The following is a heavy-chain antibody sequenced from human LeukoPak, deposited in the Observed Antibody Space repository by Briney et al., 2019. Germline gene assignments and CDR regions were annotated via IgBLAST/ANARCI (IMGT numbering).Heavy chain of an antibody. CDR1: GYTFTGSY. CDR2: INPNSGGT. D-gene: IGHD3-9*01. V-gene: IGHV1-2*02. CDR3: ARGERTYDILTGSLVDY. Sequence: GASVKVSCKASGYTFTGSYMHWVRQAPGQGLEWMGWINPNSGGTNYAQKFQGRVTMTRDTSISTAYMELSRLRSDDTAVYYCARGERTYDILTGSLVDYWGQGTLVTVSS. J-gene: IGHJ4*02.